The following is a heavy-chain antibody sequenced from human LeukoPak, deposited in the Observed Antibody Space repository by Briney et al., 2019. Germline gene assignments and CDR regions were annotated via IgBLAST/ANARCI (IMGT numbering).Heavy chain of an antibody. CDR1: GGTFSSYA. Sequence: GASVKVSCKASGGTFSSYAISWVRQAPGQGLEWMGWINTDKGNTNYAQKLQGRVTMTTDISTSTAYMELRSLRSDDTAVYYCSRSYAYGDAGLPRDWGQGTLVTVSS. CDR3: SRSYAYGDAGLPRD. J-gene: IGHJ4*02. V-gene: IGHV1-18*01. D-gene: IGHD4-17*01. CDR2: INTDKGNT.